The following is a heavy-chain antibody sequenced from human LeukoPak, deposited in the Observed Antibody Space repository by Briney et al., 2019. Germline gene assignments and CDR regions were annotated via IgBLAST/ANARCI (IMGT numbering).Heavy chain of an antibody. CDR1: GFTFSSYS. D-gene: IGHD3-3*01. CDR2: ISSSSSTI. J-gene: IGHJ4*02. Sequence: PGRSLRLSCAASGFTFSSYSMNWVRQAPGKGLEWVSYISSSSSTIYYADSVKGRFTISRDNAKNSLYLQMNSLRAEDTAVYYCASFQEGDVWYWGQGTLVTVSS. V-gene: IGHV3-48*04. CDR3: ASFQEGDVWY.